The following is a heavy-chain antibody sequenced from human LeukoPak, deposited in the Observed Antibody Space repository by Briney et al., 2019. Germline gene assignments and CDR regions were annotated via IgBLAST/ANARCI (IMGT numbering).Heavy chain of an antibody. CDR3: ARGQIVVVPAAYRAWGRRFDP. Sequence: SETLSLTCAVYGGSFSGYYWSWIRQPPGKGLEWIGEINHSGSTNYNPSLQSRVTISVDTSKNQFSLKLSSVTAADTAVYYCARGQIVVVPAAYRAWGRRFDPWGQGTLVTVSS. D-gene: IGHD2-2*01. V-gene: IGHV4-34*01. J-gene: IGHJ5*02. CDR2: INHSGST. CDR1: GGSFSGYY.